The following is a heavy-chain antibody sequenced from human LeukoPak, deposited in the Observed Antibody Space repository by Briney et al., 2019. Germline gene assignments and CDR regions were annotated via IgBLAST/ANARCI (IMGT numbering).Heavy chain of an antibody. CDR3: ARGGDSATGFFDY. Sequence: SETLSLTCAVYGGSFSGYYWSWIRQPPGKGLEWIGEINHSGSTNYNPSLKSRITISADTSKNQFSLKLSSVTAADTAVYYCARGGDSATGFFDYWGQGTLVTVSS. CDR1: GGSFSGYY. J-gene: IGHJ4*02. CDR2: INHSGST. D-gene: IGHD5-18*01. V-gene: IGHV4-34*01.